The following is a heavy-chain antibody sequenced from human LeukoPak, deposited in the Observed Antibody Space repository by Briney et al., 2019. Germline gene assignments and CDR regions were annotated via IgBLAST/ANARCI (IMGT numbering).Heavy chain of an antibody. CDR3: AREARVDTAMVTRWYFDL. Sequence: ASVKVSCKASGGTFSSYAISWVRQAPGQGLEWMGGIIPIFGTANYAQKFQGRVTMTRDTSTSTVYMELSSLRSGDTAVYYCAREARVDTAMVTRWYFDLWGRGTLVTVSS. CDR1: GGTFSSYA. D-gene: IGHD5-18*01. V-gene: IGHV1-69*05. CDR2: IIPIFGTA. J-gene: IGHJ2*01.